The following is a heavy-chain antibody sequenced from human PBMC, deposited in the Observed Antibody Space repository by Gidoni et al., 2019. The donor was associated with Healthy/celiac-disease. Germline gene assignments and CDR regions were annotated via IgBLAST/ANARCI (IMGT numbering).Heavy chain of an antibody. CDR1: GFTFSSYG. CDR2: ISYDGSNK. CDR3: AKDSYDFWSGYSGMDV. D-gene: IGHD3-3*01. V-gene: IGHV3-30*18. J-gene: IGHJ6*02. Sequence: AASGFTFSSYGMHWVRQAPGKGLEWVAVISYDGSNKYYADSVKGRFTISRDNSKNTRYLQMNSLRAEDTAVYYCAKDSYDFWSGYSGMDVWGQGTTVTVSS.